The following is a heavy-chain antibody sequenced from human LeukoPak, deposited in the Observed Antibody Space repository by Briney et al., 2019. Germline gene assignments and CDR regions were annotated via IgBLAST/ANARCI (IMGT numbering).Heavy chain of an antibody. Sequence: GGSLRLSCAASGFTFDDYAMNWVRQAPGKGLEWVAGISGSAGNTYYADSVKGRFTISRDTSKNTLYLQMNSLRAEDTAVYYCAKGMTTVTIDAFDIWGQGTMVTVSS. CDR1: GFTFDDYA. CDR2: ISGSAGNT. J-gene: IGHJ3*02. V-gene: IGHV3-23*01. D-gene: IGHD4-17*01. CDR3: AKGMTTVTIDAFDI.